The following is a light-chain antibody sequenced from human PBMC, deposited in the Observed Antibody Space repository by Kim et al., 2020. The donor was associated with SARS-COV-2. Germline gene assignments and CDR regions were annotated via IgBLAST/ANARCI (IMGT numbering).Light chain of an antibody. V-gene: IGLV1-47*01. Sequence: QPVLTQPPSASGTPGQRVTISCSGSSSNIGSNYVYWYQQLPGTAPKLLIYRNNQRPSGVPDRFSGSKSGTSASLAISGLRSEDEADYYCQSYDSSLSGWVFGGGTQLTVL. CDR3: QSYDSSLSGWV. CDR2: RNN. J-gene: IGLJ3*02. CDR1: SSNIGSNY.